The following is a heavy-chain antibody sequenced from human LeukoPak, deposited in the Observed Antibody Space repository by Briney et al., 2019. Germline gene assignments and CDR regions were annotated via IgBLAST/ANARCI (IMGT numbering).Heavy chain of an antibody. CDR2: ISAYNGNT. V-gene: IGHV1-18*01. CDR1: SYTFTSYG. J-gene: IGHJ4*02. Sequence: GASVKVSCKASSYTFTSYGISWVRQAPGQGLEWMGWISAYNGNTNYAQKLQGRVTMTTDTSTSTAYMELRSLRSDDTAVYYCARVGSGYCISTSCYFDYWGQGTLVTVSS. D-gene: IGHD2-2*03. CDR3: ARVGSGYCISTSCYFDY.